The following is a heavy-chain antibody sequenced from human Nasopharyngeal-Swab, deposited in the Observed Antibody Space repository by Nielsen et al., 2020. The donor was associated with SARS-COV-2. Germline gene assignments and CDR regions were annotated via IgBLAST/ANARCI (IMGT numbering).Heavy chain of an antibody. CDR2: IYHSGST. D-gene: IGHD6-19*01. J-gene: IGHJ4*02. CDR3: ARDMGESSGWPDPFDY. Sequence: WIRQPPGKGLEWIGYIYHSGSTYYNPSLRSRVTISVDTSKNQFSLKLSSVTAADTAVYYCARDMGESSGWPDPFDYWGQGTLVTVSS. V-gene: IGHV4-30-2*04.